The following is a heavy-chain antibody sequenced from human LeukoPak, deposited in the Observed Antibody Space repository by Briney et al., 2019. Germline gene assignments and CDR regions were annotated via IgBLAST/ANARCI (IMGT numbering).Heavy chain of an antibody. CDR3: ARAPEYGLYYFDY. J-gene: IGHJ4*02. CDR2: IYYSGST. Sequence: KSSETLSLTCTVSGGPISSGSYYWGWIRQPPGKGLEWIGNIYYSGSTYYNPSLKSRVSISVDTSKNQFSLKLTSVTAADTAVYYCARAPEYGLYYFDYWGQGTLGTVSS. D-gene: IGHD1-14*01. CDR1: GGPISSGSYY. V-gene: IGHV4-39*07.